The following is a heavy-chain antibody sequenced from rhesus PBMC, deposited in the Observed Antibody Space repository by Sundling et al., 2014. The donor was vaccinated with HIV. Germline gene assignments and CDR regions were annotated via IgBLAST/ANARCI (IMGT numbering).Heavy chain of an antibody. V-gene: IGHV4-165*02. D-gene: IGHD3-34*01. Sequence: QVQLQESGPGLVKPSETLSLTCAVSGGSISAYSWNWIRLPPGKGLEWIGYIGGDSGNTYYSPSLESRVTISTDTSKNQFSLRLTTVTAADTAVYYCLRRVGLRFDLWGQGALVTVSS. CDR3: LRRVGLRFDL. CDR2: IGGDSGNT. CDR1: GGSISAYS. J-gene: IGHJ4*01.